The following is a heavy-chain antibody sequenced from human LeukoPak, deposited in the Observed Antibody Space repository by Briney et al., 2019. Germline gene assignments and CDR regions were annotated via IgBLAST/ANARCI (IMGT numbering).Heavy chain of an antibody. Sequence: GASVKVSCKASGYTFTSYAMHWVRQAPGQRLEWMGWINAGNGNTKYSQKFQGRVAITRDTSASTAYMELSSLRSEDTAVYYCARENSGWTYYFDYWGQGTLVTVSS. J-gene: IGHJ4*02. CDR2: INAGNGNT. CDR1: GYTFTSYA. V-gene: IGHV1-3*01. D-gene: IGHD6-19*01. CDR3: ARENSGWTYYFDY.